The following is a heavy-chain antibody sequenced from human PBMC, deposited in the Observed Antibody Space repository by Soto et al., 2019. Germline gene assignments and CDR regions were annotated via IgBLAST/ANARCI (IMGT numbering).Heavy chain of an antibody. CDR2: IRSKANSYAT. CDR3: TRPRSDYDYVWEQSGGY. V-gene: IGHV3-73*01. CDR1: GFTFSGSA. D-gene: IGHD3-16*01. J-gene: IGHJ4*02. Sequence: GGSLRLSCAASGFTFSGSAMHWVRQASGKGLEWVGRIRSKANSYATAYAASVKGRFTISRDDSKNTAYLQMNSLKTEDTAVYYCTRPRSDYDYVWEQSGGYWGQGTQVTVSS.